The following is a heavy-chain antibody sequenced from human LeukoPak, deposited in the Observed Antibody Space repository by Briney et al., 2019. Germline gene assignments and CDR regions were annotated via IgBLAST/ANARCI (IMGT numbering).Heavy chain of an antibody. CDR3: AKDPFIAVAGRELDY. V-gene: IGHV3-74*01. CDR1: GFTFSNYW. Sequence: GGSLRLSCAASGFTFSNYWMHWVRQAPGKGLVWVSRINSDGINTSYADSVKGRFTISRDNAKNSLYLQMNSLRAEDTALYYCAKDPFIAVAGRELDYWGQGTLVTVSS. CDR2: INSDGINT. J-gene: IGHJ4*02. D-gene: IGHD6-19*01.